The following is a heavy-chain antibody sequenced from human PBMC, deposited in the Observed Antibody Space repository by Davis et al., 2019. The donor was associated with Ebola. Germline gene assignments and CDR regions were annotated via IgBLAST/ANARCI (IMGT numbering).Heavy chain of an antibody. CDR1: GYTFTSYY. V-gene: IGHV1-46*01. J-gene: IGHJ4*02. CDR3: ARDLDSVLMVYAIRFDY. CDR2: INPSAGST. Sequence: ASVTVSCKASGYTFTSYYMHWVRQAPGQGLEWMGIINPSAGSTSYAQKFQGRVTMTRDTSTSTVYMELSSLRSDDTAVYYSARDLDSVLMVYAIRFDYWGQGTLVTVSS. D-gene: IGHD2-8*01.